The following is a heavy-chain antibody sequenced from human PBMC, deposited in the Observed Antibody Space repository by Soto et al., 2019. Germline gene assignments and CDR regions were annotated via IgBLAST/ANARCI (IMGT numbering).Heavy chain of an antibody. CDR1: GFTFSSYG. CDR3: ARDVAVAVNWFDP. CDR2: IWYDGSNK. D-gene: IGHD6-19*01. V-gene: IGHV3-33*01. Sequence: PGGSLRLSCAASGFTFSSYGMHWVRQAPGKGLEWVAVIWYDGSNKYYADYVKGRFTISRDNSKNTLYLQMNSLRAEDTAVYYCARDVAVAVNWFDPWGQGALVTVSS. J-gene: IGHJ5*02.